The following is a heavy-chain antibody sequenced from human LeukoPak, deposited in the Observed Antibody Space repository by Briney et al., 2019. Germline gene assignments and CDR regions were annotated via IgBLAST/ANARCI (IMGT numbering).Heavy chain of an antibody. CDR1: GFPFSSYG. V-gene: IGHV3-30*03. CDR2: VSYDGSNK. CDR3: ARGSGYSYAFTGRERTKSRLDY. D-gene: IGHD5-18*01. J-gene: IGHJ4*02. Sequence: PGMSLRLSCAASGFPFSSYGMHWVRQAPGKGLEWVAVVSYDGSNKYYADSVKGRFTISRDNSKNTLYLQMNSLRAEDTALYYCARGSGYSYAFTGRERTKSRLDYWGQGTLVTVSS.